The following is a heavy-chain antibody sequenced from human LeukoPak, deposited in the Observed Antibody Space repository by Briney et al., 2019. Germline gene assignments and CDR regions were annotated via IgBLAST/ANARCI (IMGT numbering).Heavy chain of an antibody. CDR2: IYYSGST. CDR3: ARGGGGYPFDY. CDR1: GGSISSYY. J-gene: IGHJ4*02. D-gene: IGHD5-24*01. Sequence: PSETLSLTCTVSGGSISSYYWSWTRQPPGKGLEWIGYIYYSGSTNYNPSLKSRVTISVDTSKNQFSLKLSSVTAADTAVYYCARGGGGYPFDYWGQGTLVTVSS. V-gene: IGHV4-59*01.